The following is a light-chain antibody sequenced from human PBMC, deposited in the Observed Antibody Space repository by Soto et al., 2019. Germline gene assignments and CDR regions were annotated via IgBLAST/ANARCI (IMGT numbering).Light chain of an antibody. J-gene: IGKJ1*01. Sequence: EIVMTQSPATLSVSPGERATLSCRASQSVSSDLAWYQQKPGQAPRLLIYGASTRATAIPARVSGSGSGTEFTLTISSLQSEDFAVYYCQQYNYWWTFGQGTKVEIK. V-gene: IGKV3-15*01. CDR2: GAS. CDR1: QSVSSD. CDR3: QQYNYWWT.